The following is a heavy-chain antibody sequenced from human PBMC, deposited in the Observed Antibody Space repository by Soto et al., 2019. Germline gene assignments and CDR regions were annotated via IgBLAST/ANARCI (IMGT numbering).Heavy chain of an antibody. J-gene: IGHJ4*02. CDR3: TRGSGDY. CDR1: GGSISSYY. CDR2: IYDSGST. Sequence: SETLSLTCTVSGGSISSYYWSWIRQPPGKGLEWIGYIYDSGSTNYNPSLKSRVTISVDTSKKQFSLKLNSVTAEDTAVYYCTRGSGDYWGPGTLVTVYS. V-gene: IGHV4-59*01. D-gene: IGHD6-25*01.